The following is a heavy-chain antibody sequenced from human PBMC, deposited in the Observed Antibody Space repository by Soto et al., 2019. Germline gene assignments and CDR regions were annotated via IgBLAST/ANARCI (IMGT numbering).Heavy chain of an antibody. CDR2: IKHGGST. CDR3: ARGRGEVDY. D-gene: IGHD3-16*01. J-gene: IGHJ4*02. CDR1: AGSFNDYD. V-gene: IGHV4-34*01. Sequence: SETLSLPCAVYAGSFNDYDWNWIRQPPGRGLEWVGEIKHGGSTNYNPSLKTRGTMSLDTSKHQVSLKLTSVTAADTAVYYCARGRGEVDYWGQGTQVTVSS.